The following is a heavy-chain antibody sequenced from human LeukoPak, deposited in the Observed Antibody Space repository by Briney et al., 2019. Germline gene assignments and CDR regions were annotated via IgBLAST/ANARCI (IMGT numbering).Heavy chain of an antibody. V-gene: IGHV3-11*04. Sequence: GGSLTLSCAPSGFPFSVYYMRWTRQAPGKGREWVSYISSSGSNIYYADSVKGRFTISRDNAKNSLYLQMNSLRAEDTAVYYCASEYSSSSDAFDIWGQGTVVTVSS. CDR3: ASEYSSSSDAFDI. CDR1: GFPFSVYY. CDR2: ISSSGSNI. D-gene: IGHD6-6*01. J-gene: IGHJ3*02.